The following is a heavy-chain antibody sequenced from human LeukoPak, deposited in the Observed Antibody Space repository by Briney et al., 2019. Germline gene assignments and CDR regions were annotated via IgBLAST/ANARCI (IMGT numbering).Heavy chain of an antibody. Sequence: PGGSLRLSCAASGFSFSNYWMKWVRQDPGKGLEWVANINEDGSEKYYVDSVRGRFTISRDNAKNSLYLQVNSLRTEDTAIYYCARGGVRRGYYDYWGQGTRVTVSS. D-gene: IGHD1-14*01. CDR3: ARGGVRRGYYDY. J-gene: IGHJ4*02. CDR2: INEDGSEK. CDR1: GFSFSNYW. V-gene: IGHV3-7*01.